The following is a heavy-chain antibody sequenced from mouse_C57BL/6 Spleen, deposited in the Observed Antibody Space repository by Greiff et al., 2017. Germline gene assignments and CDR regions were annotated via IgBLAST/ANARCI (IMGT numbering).Heavy chain of an antibody. J-gene: IGHJ1*03. CDR2: ISSGGSTI. D-gene: IGHD2-1*01. V-gene: IGHV5-17*01. CDR1: GFTFSDYG. Sequence: EVKLVESGGGLVKPGGSLKLSCAASGFTFSDYGMHWVRQAPEKGLEWVAYISSGGSTIYYADTVKGRFTISRDNAKNTLFLQMTSLRSEDTSMYYCARAYGNYALWYFDVWGTGTTVTVSS. CDR3: ARAYGNYALWYFDV.